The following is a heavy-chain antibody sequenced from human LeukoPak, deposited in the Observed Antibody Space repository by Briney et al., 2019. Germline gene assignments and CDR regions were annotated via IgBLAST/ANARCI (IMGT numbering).Heavy chain of an antibody. J-gene: IGHJ6*02. CDR3: VRSDYYYGMDV. CDR1: GGSISSYY. CDR2: IYYSGST. V-gene: IGHV4-59*08. Sequence: PSETLSLTCTVFGGSISSYYWSWIRQPPGKGLEWIGYIYYSGSTNYNPSLKSRVTISVDTSKNQFSLNLSSVTAADTAVYYCVRSDYYYGMDVWGQGTTVTVSS.